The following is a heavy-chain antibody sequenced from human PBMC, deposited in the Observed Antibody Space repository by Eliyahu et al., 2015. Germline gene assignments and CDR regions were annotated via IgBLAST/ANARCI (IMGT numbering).Heavy chain of an antibody. D-gene: IGHD6-13*01. CDR3: VKAPYSSSWYEQYFQH. V-gene: IGHV3-64D*08. Sequence: EVQLVESGGGLVQPGGSLRLSCSASGFPFXIYAMHWVRQAPGKGLGYVSAISTNGGSTYYADSVKGRFTISRDNSKNTLYLQMSSLRAEDTAVYYCVKAPYSSSWYEQYFQHWGQGTLVTVSS. J-gene: IGHJ1*01. CDR2: ISTNGGST. CDR1: GFPFXIYA.